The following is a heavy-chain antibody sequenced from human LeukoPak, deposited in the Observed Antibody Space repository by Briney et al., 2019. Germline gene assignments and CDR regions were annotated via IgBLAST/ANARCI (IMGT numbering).Heavy chain of an antibody. CDR3: AKDVRGYSSSSPTFGY. CDR2: ISWNSGSI. CDR1: GFTFDDYA. J-gene: IGHJ4*02. V-gene: IGHV3-9*01. Sequence: GGSLRLSCAASGFTFDDYAMHWVRQAPGKGLEWVSGISWNSGSIGYADSVKGRFTISRDNAKNSLYLQMNSLRAEDTALYYCAKDVRGYSSSSPTFGYRGQGTLVTVSS. D-gene: IGHD6-6*01.